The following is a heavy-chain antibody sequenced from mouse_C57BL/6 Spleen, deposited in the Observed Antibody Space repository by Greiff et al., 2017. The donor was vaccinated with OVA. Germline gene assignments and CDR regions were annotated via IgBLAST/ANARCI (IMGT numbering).Heavy chain of an antibody. Sequence: VKLQESGAELVKPGASVKLSCKASGYTFTEYTIHWVKQRSGQGLEWIGWFYPGSGSIKYNEKFKDKATLTADKSSSTVYMELSRLTSEDSAVYFCARHEGRKASPRGGFAYWGQGTLVTVSA. CDR1: GYTFTEYT. CDR2: FYPGSGSI. D-gene: IGHD6-1*01. J-gene: IGHJ3*01. CDR3: ARHEGRKASPRGGFAY. V-gene: IGHV1-62-2*01.